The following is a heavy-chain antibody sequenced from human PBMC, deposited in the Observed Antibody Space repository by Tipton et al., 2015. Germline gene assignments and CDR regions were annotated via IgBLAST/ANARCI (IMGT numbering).Heavy chain of an antibody. Sequence: TLSLTCTVSGGSISSSSYYWGWIRQPPGKGLEWIGSVFYIASTYYNPSLKSRVTISVDTSKNQFSLKLSSVTAADTAVYYCARSPFKSGYFDYWGQGTLVTVSS. J-gene: IGHJ4*02. D-gene: IGHD2/OR15-2a*01. V-gene: IGHV4-39*01. CDR1: GGSISSSSYY. CDR2: VFYIAST. CDR3: ARSPFKSGYFDY.